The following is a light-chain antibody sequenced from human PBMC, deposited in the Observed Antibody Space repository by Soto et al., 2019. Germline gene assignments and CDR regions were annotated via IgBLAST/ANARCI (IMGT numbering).Light chain of an antibody. Sequence: DIPMTQSPSSLSASVGDRVTITCQARQDISNYLNWYQQKPGKAPKLLIYDASNLETGVPSMFSGSGSGTDFTFTISILQPEDISTYYCQQYENLPYTFGQGTKLEIK. CDR2: DAS. CDR3: QQYENLPYT. J-gene: IGKJ2*01. CDR1: QDISNY. V-gene: IGKV1-33*01.